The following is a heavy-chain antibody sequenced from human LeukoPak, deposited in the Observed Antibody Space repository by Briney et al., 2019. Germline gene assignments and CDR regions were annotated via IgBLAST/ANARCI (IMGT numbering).Heavy chain of an antibody. CDR1: GFTLSTFG. CDR2: ISDDGSNR. J-gene: IGHJ4*02. Sequence: GRSLRLSCTASGFTLSTFGMHWVRQAPGKGLEWVAVISDDGSNRYYGDSVKGRFTISRDNSKNTLYLQMNSLRAEDTAVYYCAKDDGLTGIDYWGQGTLVTVSS. V-gene: IGHV3-30*18. D-gene: IGHD7-27*01. CDR3: AKDDGLTGIDY.